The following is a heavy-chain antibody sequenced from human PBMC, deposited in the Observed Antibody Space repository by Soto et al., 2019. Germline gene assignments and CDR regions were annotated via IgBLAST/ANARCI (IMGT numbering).Heavy chain of an antibody. J-gene: IGHJ3*02. V-gene: IGHV1-18*04. CDR2: ISAYNGNT. Sequence: ASVKVSCKASGYTFTSYGISGVRQAPGQGLEWMGWISAYNGNTNYAQKLQGRATMTTDTSTSTAYMELRSLRSDDTAVYYCARDLYGSGDSDAFDIWGQGTMVTVSS. CDR3: ARDLYGSGDSDAFDI. D-gene: IGHD3-10*01. CDR1: GYTFTSYG.